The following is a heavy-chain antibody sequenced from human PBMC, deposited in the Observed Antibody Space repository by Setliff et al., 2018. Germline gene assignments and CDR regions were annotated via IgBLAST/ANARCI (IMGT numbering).Heavy chain of an antibody. J-gene: IGHJ4*02. V-gene: IGHV2-70*11. CDR1: GSSLTTSGTC. CDR2: IDWDGDK. D-gene: IGHD1-7*01. Sequence: KSGPTLVNPTQTLTLTCTFSGSSLTTSGTCVTWIRQPPGKALEWLARIDWDGDKYYNTSLRTRLTLSKDTSKNQVFLTMTNMDPVDTATYYCARSRYELPHYYFDYWGQGILVTVSS. CDR3: ARSRYELPHYYFDY.